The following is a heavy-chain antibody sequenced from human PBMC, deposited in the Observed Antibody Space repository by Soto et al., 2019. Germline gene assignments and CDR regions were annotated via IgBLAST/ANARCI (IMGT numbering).Heavy chain of an antibody. D-gene: IGHD1-20*01. Sequence: PSETLSLTCTVSGGSISSGGYYWSWIRQHPGKGLEWIGYIYYSGSTYYNPSLKSRVTISVDTSKNQFSLKLSSVTAADTAVYYCARAVYRISIIGTTNDAFDIWGQGAMVTVSS. J-gene: IGHJ3*02. CDR2: IYYSGST. CDR3: ARAVYRISIIGTTNDAFDI. CDR1: GGSISSGGYY. V-gene: IGHV4-31*03.